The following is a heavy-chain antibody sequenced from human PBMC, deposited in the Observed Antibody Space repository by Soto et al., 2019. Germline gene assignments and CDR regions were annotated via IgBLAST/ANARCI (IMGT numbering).Heavy chain of an antibody. J-gene: IGHJ6*02. CDR1: GGSVSSRSHY. V-gene: IGHV4-61*01. CDR3: ARDFCGGDCSDDYYYYARDV. CDR2: IYYSGNT. Sequence: QVQLQESGPGLVKPSETLSLTCTVSGGSVSSRSHYWSWIRQPPGKGPEWIGYIYYSGNTKYNPSLRSRVTISVDTSKNQFSLKVSSVTAADTAIYYCARDFCGGDCSDDYYYYARDVWGQGTTVTVSS. D-gene: IGHD2-21*02.